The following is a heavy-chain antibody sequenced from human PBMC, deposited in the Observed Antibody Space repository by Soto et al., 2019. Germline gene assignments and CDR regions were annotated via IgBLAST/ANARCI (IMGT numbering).Heavy chain of an antibody. CDR2: IVAGSGNT. J-gene: IGHJ2*01. CDR1: GYTFTSYG. D-gene: IGHD3-22*01. V-gene: IGHV1-58*02. Sequence: SVKVSCKASGYTFTSYGISWVRQAPGQRLEWIGWIVAGSGNTNYAQKFQERVTITRDMSTSTAYMELSSLRSEDTAVYYCAADPTYYYDSSGYYLWGRGTLVTVSS. CDR3: AADPTYYYDSSGYYL.